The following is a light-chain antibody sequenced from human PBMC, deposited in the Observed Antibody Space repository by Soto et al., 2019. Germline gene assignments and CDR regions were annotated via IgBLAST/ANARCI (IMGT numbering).Light chain of an antibody. V-gene: IGKV3-15*01. J-gene: IGKJ1*01. Sequence: EIVMTQSPATLSVSPGERATLSCRASQNISSNLAWYQQKPGQAPRVLIDGASTMATGIPARFSGSGSGTEFTLTISSLQSEDFAVYYCQQYNNWLWTVGKGTKVEIK. CDR3: QQYNNWLWT. CDR1: QNISSN. CDR2: GAS.